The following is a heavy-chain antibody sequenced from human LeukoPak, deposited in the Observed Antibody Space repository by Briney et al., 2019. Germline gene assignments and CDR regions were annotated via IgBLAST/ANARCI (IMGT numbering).Heavy chain of an antibody. J-gene: IGHJ4*02. CDR1: GGSFSGYY. CDR3: ARGAVRGSDSGGSFVY. CDR2: INHSGST. V-gene: IGHV4-34*01. D-gene: IGHD3-10*01. Sequence: SETLSLTCAVYGGSFSGYYWSWIRQPPGKGLEWIGEINHSGSTNYNPSLKSRVTISVDTSKNQFSLKLSSVTAADTAVYYCARGAVRGSDSGGSFVYWGQGTLVTVSS.